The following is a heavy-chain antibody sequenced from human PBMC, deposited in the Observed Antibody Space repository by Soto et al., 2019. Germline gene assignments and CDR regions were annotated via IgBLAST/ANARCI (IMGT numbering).Heavy chain of an antibody. CDR1: AASISSSSDY. J-gene: IGHJ5*02. V-gene: IGHV4-39*01. Sequence: QVQLQESGPGLMKPSETLPLSCSVSAASISSSSDYWAWIRQSPGRGLEWIGSIYHTGTTYSSPSLKSRVTLSVDTSKNYFSLKLNSVTASDTAVYFCARHDPSAPRGFFDAWGQGILVTVSS. CDR3: ARHDPSAPRGFFDA. CDR2: IYHTGTT. D-gene: IGHD3-10*01.